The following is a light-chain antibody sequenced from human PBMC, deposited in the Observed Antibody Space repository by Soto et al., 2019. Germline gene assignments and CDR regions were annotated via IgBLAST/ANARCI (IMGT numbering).Light chain of an antibody. CDR1: QSVSGN. J-gene: IGKJ1*01. CDR3: QQYNDWPPA. CDR2: GAS. V-gene: IGKV3-15*01. Sequence: EIVMTQSPATLSVSPGERATLSCRASQSVSGNLAWYQQKPGQAPRLLIYGASTRATGIPARFSGIGSRTDFTLTIISLQSEDFAVYSCQQYNDWPPAFGQGTKVEIK.